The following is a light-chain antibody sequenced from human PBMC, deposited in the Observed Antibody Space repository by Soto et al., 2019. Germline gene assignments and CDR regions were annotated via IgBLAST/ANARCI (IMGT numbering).Light chain of an antibody. J-gene: IGKJ1*01. V-gene: IGKV3-15*01. CDR1: QSVSSN. Sequence: EMVMTQSPATLFVSPGERATLSCRASQSVSSNLAWYQRKPGQAPRLLIYGASTRATGIPARFSGSGSGTEFTLTISSLQSEDFAVYYCQQYNNWPRTFGQGTKVEIK. CDR3: QQYNNWPRT. CDR2: GAS.